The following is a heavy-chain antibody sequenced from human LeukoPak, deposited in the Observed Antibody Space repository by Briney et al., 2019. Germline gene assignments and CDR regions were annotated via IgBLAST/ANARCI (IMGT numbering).Heavy chain of an antibody. J-gene: IGHJ6*03. CDR2: IFYSGST. V-gene: IGHV4-39*07. Sequence: SETQSLTCTVSCGSISSSSYYWGWIRQPPGKGLEWIGSIFYSGSTCYNPSLKSRVTISIDTSKNHFSLKLSSVTAADTAIYYCARDFSSSSTVYYYYYMDVWGKGTTVTVSS. CDR1: CGSISSSSYY. CDR3: ARDFSSSSTVYYYYYMDV. D-gene: IGHD6-6*01.